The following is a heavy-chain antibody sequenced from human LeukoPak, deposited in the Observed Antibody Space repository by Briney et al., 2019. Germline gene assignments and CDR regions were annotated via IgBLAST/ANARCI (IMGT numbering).Heavy chain of an antibody. Sequence: PSQTLSLTCAISGDSVSSNSNAWNWVRQSPSRGLEWLGRTYYRSKWFMDYAVSVKSRMTVNPDTTKNQFSLQLNSVTPEDTAVYYCARGYALDYWGQGTLVTVSS. CDR2: TYYRSKWFM. CDR1: GDSVSSNSNA. CDR3: ARGYALDY. D-gene: IGHD5-12*01. V-gene: IGHV6-1*01. J-gene: IGHJ4*02.